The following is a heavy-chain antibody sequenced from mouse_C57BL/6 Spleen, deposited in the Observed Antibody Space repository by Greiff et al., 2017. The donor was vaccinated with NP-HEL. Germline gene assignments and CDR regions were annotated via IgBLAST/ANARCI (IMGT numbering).Heavy chain of an antibody. V-gene: IGHV1-69*01. CDR2: IDTSDSYT. CDR1: GYTFTSYW. D-gene: IGHD1-2*01. J-gene: IGHJ1*03. CDR3: ARALLRLSNWYFDV. Sequence: VQLQQSGAELVMPGASVKLSCKASGYTFTSYWMHWVKQRPGQGLEWIGEIDTSDSYTNYNQKFKCKSTLTVDKSSSTDYMQPSSPTSEDYAVYDCARALLRLSNWYFDVWGTGTTVTVSS.